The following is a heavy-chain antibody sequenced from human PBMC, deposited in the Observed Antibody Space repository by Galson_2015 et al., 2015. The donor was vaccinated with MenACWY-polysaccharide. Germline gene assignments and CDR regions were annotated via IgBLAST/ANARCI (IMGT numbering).Heavy chain of an antibody. D-gene: IGHD3-3*02. CDR1: GDSVSRKSAT. CDR2: TYYGSKWYN. Sequence: CAISGDSVSRKSATWNWIRQSPSRGLEWLGRTYYGSKWYNDYAESVKSRITINPDTSKNQFSLQLNSVTPEDSAVYYCARDPSAFSAPSAFDIWGQGTMVTVSS. CDR3: ARDPSAFSAPSAFDI. V-gene: IGHV6-1*01. J-gene: IGHJ3*02.